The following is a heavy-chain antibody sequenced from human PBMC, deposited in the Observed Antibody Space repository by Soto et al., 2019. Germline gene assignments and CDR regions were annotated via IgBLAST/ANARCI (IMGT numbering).Heavy chain of an antibody. D-gene: IGHD3-10*01. Sequence: QLQLQESGPGLVKPSETLSLTCTVSGGSISSSSYYWGWIRQPPGKGLEWIGSIYYSGSTYYNPSLKSRVTISVDTSKNQFSLKLSSVTAADTAVYYCVRHQGEYDYYGSGSYYNGISYYYMDVWGKGTTVTVSS. CDR2: IYYSGST. V-gene: IGHV4-39*01. CDR3: VRHQGEYDYYGSGSYYNGISYYYMDV. CDR1: GGSISSSSYY. J-gene: IGHJ6*03.